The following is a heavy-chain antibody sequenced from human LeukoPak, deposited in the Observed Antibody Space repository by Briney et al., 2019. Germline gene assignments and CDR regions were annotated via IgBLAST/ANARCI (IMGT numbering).Heavy chain of an antibody. CDR1: GYTFSEVS. CDR3: ARATDFWSGYIDY. CDR2: IIPIFGTA. V-gene: IGHV1-69*05. Sequence: ASVKVSCKVSGYTFSEVSMHWVRQSPTEGLEWMGGIIPIFGTANYAQKFQGRVTITTDESTSTAYMELSSLRSEDTAVYYCARATDFWSGYIDYWGQGTLVTVSS. D-gene: IGHD3-3*01. J-gene: IGHJ4*02.